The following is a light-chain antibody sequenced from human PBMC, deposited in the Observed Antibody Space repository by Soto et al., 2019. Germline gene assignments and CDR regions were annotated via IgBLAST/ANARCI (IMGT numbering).Light chain of an antibody. CDR2: KAS. V-gene: IGKV1-5*03. CDR3: QQRSNWPPT. J-gene: IGKJ5*01. Sequence: DIQRTQSPSTLSASVGARVTITCRASQSISSWLAWYQQKPGKAPKLLIYKASSLESGVPSRFSGSGSGTEVTLTISSLEPEDFAVYYCQQRSNWPPTFGQVTRLEIK. CDR1: QSISSW.